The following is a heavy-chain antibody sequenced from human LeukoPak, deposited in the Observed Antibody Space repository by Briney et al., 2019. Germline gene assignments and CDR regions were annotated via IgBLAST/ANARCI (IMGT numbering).Heavy chain of an antibody. V-gene: IGHV1-18*01. J-gene: IGHJ6*03. CDR1: GYTFTSYG. CDR2: ISAYNGNT. Sequence: ASVKVSCKASGYTFTSYGISWVRQAPGQGLEWMGWISAYNGNTNYVQKLQGRVTMTTDTSTSTAYMELRSLRSDDTAVYYCARRPGAYYYYYMDVWGKGTTVTVSS. CDR3: ARRPGAYYYYYMDV. D-gene: IGHD1-26*01.